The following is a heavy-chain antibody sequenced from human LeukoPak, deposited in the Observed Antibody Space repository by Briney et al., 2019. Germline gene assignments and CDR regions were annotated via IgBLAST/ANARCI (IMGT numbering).Heavy chain of an antibody. Sequence: GGSLRLSCAASGFTFSSQSMNWVRQAPGKGLEWVSSISGSSSYIYYADSVKGRFTISRDNAKNSLYLQMNSLRAEDTAVYYCAAHGMATFPKQNDYWGQGTLVTVSS. CDR1: GFTFSSQS. D-gene: IGHD5-24*01. V-gene: IGHV3-21*01. CDR3: AAHGMATFPKQNDY. CDR2: ISGSSSYI. J-gene: IGHJ4*02.